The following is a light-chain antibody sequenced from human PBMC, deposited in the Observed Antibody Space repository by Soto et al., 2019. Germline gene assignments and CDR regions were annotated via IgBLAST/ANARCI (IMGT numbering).Light chain of an antibody. CDR2: DVS. CDR3: CSFAGNYIYV. J-gene: IGLJ1*01. CDR1: SSDVGGYNY. V-gene: IGLV2-11*01. Sequence: QSVLTQPRSVSGSPGQSVTISCTGTSSDVGGYNYVSRYQHHPGKAPKVMIYDVSKRPSGVPGRFSGSKSGNTASLTISGLQSEDEADYYCCSFAGNYIYVFGTGTKVTVL.